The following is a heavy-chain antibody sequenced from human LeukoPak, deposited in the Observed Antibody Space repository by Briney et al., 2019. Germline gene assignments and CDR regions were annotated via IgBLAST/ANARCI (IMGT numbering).Heavy chain of an antibody. Sequence: GGSLRLSCAASGFTFSDYVIYWVRQAPGKGLEWVAGSNKHYADSVKGRFTISRDNSKNTLYLQMDSLRAEDTAVYYCSAFDVWGQGTIVTVSS. CDR2: SNK. CDR3: SAFDV. J-gene: IGHJ3*01. V-gene: IGHV3-33*08. CDR1: GFTFSDYV.